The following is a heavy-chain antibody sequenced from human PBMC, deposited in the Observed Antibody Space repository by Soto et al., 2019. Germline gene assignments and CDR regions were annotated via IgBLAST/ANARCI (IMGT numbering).Heavy chain of an antibody. D-gene: IGHD4-17*01. V-gene: IGHV4-30-4*01. CDR1: GASISSGDDY. CDR2: IDNSGNI. CDR3: VRGNDFGDFFDY. J-gene: IGHJ4*02. Sequence: QVQLVESGPGLVKPSQTLSLTCTVSGASISSGDDYWTWIRQPPGKGLEWIGYIDNSGNIYHNPSLKSRLTISLDTSKNQFSLKVCSVTAADTAVYYCVRGNDFGDFFDYWGQGTLVTVSS.